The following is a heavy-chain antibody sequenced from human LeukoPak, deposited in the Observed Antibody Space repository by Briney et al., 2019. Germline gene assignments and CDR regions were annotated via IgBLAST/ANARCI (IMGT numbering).Heavy chain of an antibody. CDR3: ARRSSAMTTVTKKYYYYMDV. V-gene: IGHV4-39*01. Sequence: SETLSLTCTVSGGSISSSSYYWGWLRQPPGQGLEWIGSIYYSGSTYYNPSLQSRVTISVDTSKNQFSLKLSSVTAADTAVYYCARRSSAMTTVTKKYYYYMDVWGKGTTVTVSS. J-gene: IGHJ6*03. CDR2: IYYSGST. CDR1: GGSISSSSYY. D-gene: IGHD4-17*01.